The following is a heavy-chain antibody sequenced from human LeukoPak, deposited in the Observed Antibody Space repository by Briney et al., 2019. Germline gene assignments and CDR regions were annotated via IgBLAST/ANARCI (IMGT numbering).Heavy chain of an antibody. D-gene: IGHD1-1*01. CDR3: ARALTTLTYEGY. V-gene: IGHV3-48*01. CDR2: ISGSSGII. Sequence: GGSLRLSCAASGFTFNTYTMNWVRQAPGKGLEWVSYISGSSGIIDYADSVRGRFTISRDNAKNSLYLQMNSLRAEDTAVYYCARALTTLTYEGYWGQGTLVTVSS. J-gene: IGHJ4*02. CDR1: GFTFNTYT.